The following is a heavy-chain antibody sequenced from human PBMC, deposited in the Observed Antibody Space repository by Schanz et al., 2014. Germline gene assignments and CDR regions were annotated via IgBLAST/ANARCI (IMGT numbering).Heavy chain of an antibody. V-gene: IGHV1-46*03. CDR2: INPSGGST. J-gene: IGHJ4*02. CDR3: ARDGEAAADCDY. CDR1: GYTFTTYY. Sequence: QVQLVQSGAEVKKPGASVKVSCKASGYTFTTYYIHWVRQAPGQGLEWMGIINPSGGSTSYAQKCQGRVTMTRDTSTSTVYMELSSLRSEDTAVYYCARDGEAAADCDYWGQGTLVTVSS. D-gene: IGHD6-13*01.